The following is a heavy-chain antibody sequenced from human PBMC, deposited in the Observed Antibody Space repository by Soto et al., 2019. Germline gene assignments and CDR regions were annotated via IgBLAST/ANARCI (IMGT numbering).Heavy chain of an antibody. D-gene: IGHD3-9*01. CDR1: GGSFSGYY. V-gene: IGHV4-34*01. CDR3: ARESHDILTGPPWVWYFDL. CDR2: INDRGSI. Sequence: QVQLQQWGAGPLRPLGTLSLTCGVSGGSFSGYYWAWIRQSPGKGLEWIGEINDRGSINYNPSLKSRVRISVDTSKNHYSLNLRAVTAADTAVYYCARESHDILTGPPWVWYFDLWGRGTLVTVSS. J-gene: IGHJ2*01.